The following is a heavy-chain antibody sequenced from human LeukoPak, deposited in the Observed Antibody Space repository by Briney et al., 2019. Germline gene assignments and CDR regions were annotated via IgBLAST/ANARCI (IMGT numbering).Heavy chain of an antibody. CDR1: GFTFSNAW. D-gene: IGHD3-3*01. Sequence: GGSLRLSCAASGFTFSNAWMSWVRQAPGKGLEWVGRIKSKTDGGTTDYAAPVKGRFTISRDDSKNTLYLQMNSLKTEDTAVYYCTTENYYDFWGGYYRWVGYWGQGTLVTVSS. J-gene: IGHJ4*02. CDR3: TTENYYDFWGGYYRWVGY. V-gene: IGHV3-15*01. CDR2: IKSKTDGGTT.